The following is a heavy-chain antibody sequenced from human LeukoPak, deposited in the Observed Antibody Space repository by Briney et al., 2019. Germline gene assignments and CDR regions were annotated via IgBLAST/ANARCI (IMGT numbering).Heavy chain of an antibody. V-gene: IGHV3-23*01. CDR3: AKDHSSKYPYYFDY. CDR2: ISGGGATT. CDR1: GFTFINYA. Sequence: GGSLRLSCAAPGFTFINYAMTWVRQAPGKGLEWVSGISGGGATTYYADSVKGRFTISRDNSKNTLFLQMNSLRAGDTAVYYCAKDHSSKYPYYFDYWGQGSLVTVSS. D-gene: IGHD6-13*01. J-gene: IGHJ4*02.